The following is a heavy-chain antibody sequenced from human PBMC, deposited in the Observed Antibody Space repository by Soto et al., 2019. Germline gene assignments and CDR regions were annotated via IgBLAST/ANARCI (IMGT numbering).Heavy chain of an antibody. D-gene: IGHD1-26*01. J-gene: IGHJ6*03. CDR2: IYYSGTA. CDR3: ARSLPGGTVFYMDI. V-gene: IGHV4-31*03. Sequence: QLQLRESGPGLVQPAQTLSLTCTVAGGSITGGFSYWTWVRRHPGKGLEWVGHIYYSGTAYYNPSLKSRVALSVDPSQNRISLKLSSVTAAATAIYFCARSLPGGTVFYMDIWGEGTTVTVSS. CDR1: GGSITGGFSY.